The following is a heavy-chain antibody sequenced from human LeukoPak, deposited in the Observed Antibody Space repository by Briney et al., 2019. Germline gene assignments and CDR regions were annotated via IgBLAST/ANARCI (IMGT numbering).Heavy chain of an antibody. D-gene: IGHD3-10*01. CDR1: GLTFADYT. CDR2: ISRNGVAT. Sequence: GGSLRLSCAASGLTFADYTMHWVRQAPGKGLEWVSLISRNGVATKYADSVRGRFTISRDNSKNTLYLQMNSLRAEDTAVYYCAKGPYGSGSKTFDYWGQGTLVTVSS. CDR3: AKGPYGSGSKTFDY. J-gene: IGHJ4*02. V-gene: IGHV3-43*01.